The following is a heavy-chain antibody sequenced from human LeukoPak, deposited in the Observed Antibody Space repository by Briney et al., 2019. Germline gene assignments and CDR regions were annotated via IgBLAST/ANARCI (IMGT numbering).Heavy chain of an antibody. CDR2: IYYSGST. Sequence: SETLSLTCALSGGSISGTPYYWGWIRQPPGKGLEWIGSIYYSGSTYYNPSLKSRLTISVDTSKNQFSLKLSSVTAADTAVYYCARASTIFGHFAYWGRGTLVTVSS. CDR3: ARASTIFGHFAY. D-gene: IGHD3-3*01. CDR1: GGSISGTPYY. J-gene: IGHJ4*02. V-gene: IGHV4-39*07.